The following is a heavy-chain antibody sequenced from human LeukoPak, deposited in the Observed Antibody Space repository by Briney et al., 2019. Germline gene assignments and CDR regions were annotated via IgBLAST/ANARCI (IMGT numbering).Heavy chain of an antibody. D-gene: IGHD2-2*01. Sequence: ASVTVSCKASGYTFTGSYMHWVRQAPGQGLEWMGWINPNSGGTNYAQNFQGRVTMTRDTSISTAYMELSRLKSDDTAVYYCLRGVVSAAITNWFDPWGQGTLVTVSS. J-gene: IGHJ5*02. CDR2: INPNSGGT. V-gene: IGHV1-2*02. CDR1: GYTFTGSY. CDR3: LRGVVSAAITNWFDP.